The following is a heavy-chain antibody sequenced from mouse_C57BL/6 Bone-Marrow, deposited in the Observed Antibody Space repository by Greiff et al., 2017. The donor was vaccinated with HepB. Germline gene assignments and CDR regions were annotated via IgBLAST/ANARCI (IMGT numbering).Heavy chain of an antibody. CDR1: GFSLTSYG. V-gene: IGHV2-5*01. D-gene: IGHD2-2*01. CDR3: ATLYGYDWYYFDY. CDR2: IWRGGST. J-gene: IGHJ2*01. Sequence: VKVVESGPGLVQPSQSLSITCTVSGFSLTSYGVHWVRQSPGKGLEWLGVIWRGGSTDYNAAFMSRLSITKDNSKSQVFFKMNSLQADDTAIYYCATLYGYDWYYFDYWGQGTTLTVSS.